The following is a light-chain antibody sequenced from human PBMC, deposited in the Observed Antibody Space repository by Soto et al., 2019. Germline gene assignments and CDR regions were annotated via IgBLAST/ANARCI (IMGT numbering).Light chain of an antibody. V-gene: IGLV3-21*02. J-gene: IGLJ1*01. CDR3: QVSDSSTIDLV. CDR1: KVGSKS. CDR2: DDS. Sequence: SYDVTHPPSLSVALVQTARVRCGGKKVGSKSVHWYQQKPRQAPVLVVYDDSDRPSGIPQRFSTSNSATTATLTISRVEAGDEADYYCQVSDSSTIDLVFGTGTKVNVL.